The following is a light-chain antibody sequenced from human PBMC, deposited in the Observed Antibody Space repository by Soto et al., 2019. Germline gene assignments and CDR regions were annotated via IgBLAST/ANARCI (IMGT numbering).Light chain of an antibody. CDR1: QSVAGSH. Sequence: DIVLTQSPGTLSLSPGERATLSCRASQSVAGSHLAWYQQKPGQAPSLLINGASTRATGIPDRFSGSGSGTDFTLTISRLEPEDFAVYYCQQYGSSPRTFGQGTKVEIK. V-gene: IGKV3-20*01. CDR2: GAS. J-gene: IGKJ1*01. CDR3: QQYGSSPRT.